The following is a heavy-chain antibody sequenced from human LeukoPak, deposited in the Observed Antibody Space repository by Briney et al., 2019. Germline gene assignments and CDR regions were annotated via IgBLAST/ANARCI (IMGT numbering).Heavy chain of an antibody. CDR2: IYYSGST. J-gene: IGHJ4*02. CDR1: DGSFSSYSSSSYF. D-gene: IGHD1-26*01. CDR3: AREGWELL. V-gene: IGHV4-39*02. Sequence: PSETLSLTCTISDGSFSSYSSSSYFWGWIRQPPGKGLEWIGSIYYSGSTYYNPSLKSRVTISVDTSKKQFSLKLSSVTAADTAVYYCAREGWELLWGQGTLVTVSS.